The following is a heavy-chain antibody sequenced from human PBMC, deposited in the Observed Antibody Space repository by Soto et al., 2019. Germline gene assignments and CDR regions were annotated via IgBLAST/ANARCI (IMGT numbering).Heavy chain of an antibody. CDR2: MNPSSANT. J-gene: IGHJ6*02. D-gene: IGHD3-16*01. Sequence: ASVKVSCKASRYTFISYDINWVRQAPGQGLEWMGWMNPSSANTGYAQKFQGRISMTRNTSMNTAYMELNSLTSEDTAVYYCTRGQEVWWNAGPLGLHGLDVWGQGTTVTVSS. CDR3: TRGQEVWWNAGPLGLHGLDV. CDR1: RYTFISYD. V-gene: IGHV1-8*01.